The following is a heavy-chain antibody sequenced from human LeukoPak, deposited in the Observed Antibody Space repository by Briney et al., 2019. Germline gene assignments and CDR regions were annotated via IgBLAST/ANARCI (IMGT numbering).Heavy chain of an antibody. CDR1: GFTFSSYA. J-gene: IGHJ1*01. CDR3: AKDLRSGSYYSYFQH. CDR2: ISGSSKTI. Sequence: PGGSLRLSCAASGFTFSSYAMSWVRQAPGKGLEWVSYISGSSKTIYYADSVKGRFTISRDNAKNSLYLQMNSLRAEDTAVYYCAKDLRSGSYYSYFQHWGQGTLVTVSS. V-gene: IGHV3-48*04. D-gene: IGHD1-26*01.